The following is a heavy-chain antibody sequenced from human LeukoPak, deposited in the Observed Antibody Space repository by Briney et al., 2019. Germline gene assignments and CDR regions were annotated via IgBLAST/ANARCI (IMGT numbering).Heavy chain of an antibody. CDR3: AAITMVRGAPGY. Sequence: SETLSLTCTVSGGSISSYYWSWIRQPAGKGLESIGHISTSGSTNYNPSLKSRVTMSVDTSKNQFSLKLSSVTAADTAVYYCAAITMVRGAPGYWGQGTLVIVSS. CDR2: ISTSGST. D-gene: IGHD3-10*01. V-gene: IGHV4-4*07. J-gene: IGHJ4*02. CDR1: GGSISSYY.